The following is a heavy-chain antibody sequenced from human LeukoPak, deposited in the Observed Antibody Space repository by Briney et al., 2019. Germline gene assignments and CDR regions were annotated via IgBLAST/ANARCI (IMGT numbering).Heavy chain of an antibody. CDR2: ISSSSDFI. Sequence: GGSLRHSCAASGFTFNTYAMNWVRQAPGKGLEWVSSISSSSDFIAYADSVRGRFTISRDNAKNSLFLQMNSLRADDTALYYCASELGIVGGRRNDTWGHGALVTVSS. CDR3: ASELGIVGGRRNDT. D-gene: IGHD1-26*01. J-gene: IGHJ5*01. CDR1: GFTFNTYA. V-gene: IGHV3-21*01.